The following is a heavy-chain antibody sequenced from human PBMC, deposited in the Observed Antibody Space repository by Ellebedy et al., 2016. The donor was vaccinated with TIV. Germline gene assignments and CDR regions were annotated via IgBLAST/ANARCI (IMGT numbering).Heavy chain of an antibody. J-gene: IGHJ4*02. D-gene: IGHD6-19*01. CDR2: ISGSGGTT. CDR1: GITFSSYA. Sequence: GGSLRLSCAASGITFSSYAMNWVRQALGKGLEWVSGISGSGGTTFYADSVKGRFTISRDNSKNTLYLQMNSLRVDDTAIYYCAKEALAVWGQGTLVTVSS. V-gene: IGHV3-23*01. CDR3: AKEALAV.